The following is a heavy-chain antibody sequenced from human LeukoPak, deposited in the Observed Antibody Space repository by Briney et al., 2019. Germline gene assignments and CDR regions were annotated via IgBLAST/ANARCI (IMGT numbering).Heavy chain of an antibody. J-gene: IGHJ4*02. CDR1: GFTFSSYN. V-gene: IGHV3-21*01. CDR2: ITSGSSYI. Sequence: GGSLRLSCAASGFTFSSYNMNWVRQAPGKGLEWVSSITSGSSYIYYADSVKGRFTISRDNAKNSLYLQMNSLRAEDTAVYYCARGLNWEVDYWGQGTLVTVSS. CDR3: ARGLNWEVDY. D-gene: IGHD7-27*01.